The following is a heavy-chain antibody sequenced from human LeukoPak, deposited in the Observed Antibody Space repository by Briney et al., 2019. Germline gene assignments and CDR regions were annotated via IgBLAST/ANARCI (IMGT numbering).Heavy chain of an antibody. CDR1: GGSISSDY. J-gene: IGHJ5*02. V-gene: IGHV4-59*01. CDR2: IYYSGST. Sequence: SETLSLTCTVSGGSISSDYWSWIRQPPGKGLEWIGYIYYSGSTNYNPSLKSRVTISVDTSKSQFSLKLSSVTAADTAVYYCARDAGYSYGFQGWFDPWGQGTLVTVSS. CDR3: ARDAGYSYGFQGWFDP. D-gene: IGHD5-18*01.